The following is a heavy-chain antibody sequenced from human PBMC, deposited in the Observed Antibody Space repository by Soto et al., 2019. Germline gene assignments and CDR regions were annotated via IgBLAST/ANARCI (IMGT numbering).Heavy chain of an antibody. V-gene: IGHV3-7*01. CDR1: GSTFKSYW. J-gene: IGHJ5*02. D-gene: IGHD3-22*01. Sequence: PGGSLRLSCAASGSTFKSYWMSWVRQAPGKGLEWVASINQDGSEKYYVESVKGRFTISRDNAKNSVYLQMNSLRAEDTALYFCARRLYYYDSSVLGWFDPWGQGTLVTVSS. CDR2: INQDGSEK. CDR3: ARRLYYYDSSVLGWFDP.